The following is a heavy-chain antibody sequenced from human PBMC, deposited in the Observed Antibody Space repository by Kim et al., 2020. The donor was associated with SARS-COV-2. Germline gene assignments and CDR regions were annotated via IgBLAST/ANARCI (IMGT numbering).Heavy chain of an antibody. CDR3: ARDPGTTGLV. Sequence: TANYAQKFQGRVTITADESTSTAYMELSSLRSEDTAVYYCARDPGTTGLVWGQGTTVTVSS. CDR2: TA. V-gene: IGHV1-69*01. D-gene: IGHD1-7*01. J-gene: IGHJ6*02.